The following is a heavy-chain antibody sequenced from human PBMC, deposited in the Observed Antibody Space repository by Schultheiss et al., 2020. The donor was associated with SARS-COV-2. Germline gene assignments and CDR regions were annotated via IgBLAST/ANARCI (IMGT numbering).Heavy chain of an antibody. CDR1: GYTFTSYG. Sequence: ASVKVSCKASGYTFTSYGISWVRQAPGQGLEWMGWISAYNGNTNYAQKLQGRVTMTTDTSTSTAYMELRSLRSDDTAVYYCARDRGVGQYYYYGMDVWGQGTTVTVSS. D-gene: IGHD1-26*01. V-gene: IGHV1-18*01. CDR3: ARDRGVGQYYYYGMDV. J-gene: IGHJ6*02. CDR2: ISAYNGNT.